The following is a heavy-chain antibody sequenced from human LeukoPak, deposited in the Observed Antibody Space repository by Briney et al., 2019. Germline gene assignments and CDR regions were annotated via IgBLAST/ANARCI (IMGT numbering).Heavy chain of an antibody. CDR3: ASHPRSLWFGGRYFDY. CDR2: INHSGST. J-gene: IGHJ4*02. V-gene: IGHV4-34*01. CDR1: GGSIRGYY. D-gene: IGHD3-10*01. Sequence: SETLSLTCTVSGGSIRGYYWSWLRQPPGKGLEWIGEINHSGSTNYNPSLKSRVTISVDTSKNQFSLKLSSVTAADTAVYYCASHPRSLWFGGRYFDYRGQGTLVTVSS.